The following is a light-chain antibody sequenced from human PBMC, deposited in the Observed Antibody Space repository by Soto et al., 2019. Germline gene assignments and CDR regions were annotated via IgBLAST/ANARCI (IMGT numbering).Light chain of an antibody. CDR2: DAS. CDR3: QQYGSSPLFT. J-gene: IGKJ3*01. Sequence: EIGLPQSPGTLSLSPGERATLSCRASQSVSSSYLAWYQQKPGQAPRLLIYDASSRATGIPDRFSGSGSGTDFTLTISRLEPEDFAVYYCQQYGSSPLFTFGPGTKVDIK. CDR1: QSVSSSY. V-gene: IGKV3-20*01.